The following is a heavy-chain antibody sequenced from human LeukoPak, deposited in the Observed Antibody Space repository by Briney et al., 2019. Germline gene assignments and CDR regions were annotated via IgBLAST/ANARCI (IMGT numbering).Heavy chain of an antibody. CDR3: ATNGHFDWLLSFDY. J-gene: IGHJ4*02. V-gene: IGHV1-24*01. CDR2: FDPEDGET. CDR1: GYTLTELS. D-gene: IGHD3-9*01. Sequence: GASVKVSCKVSGYTLTELSMHWVRQAPGKGLEWMGGFDPEDGETIYAQKFQGRVTMTEDTSTDTAYMELSSLRSEDTAVYYCATNGHFDWLLSFDYWGQGTLVTVSS.